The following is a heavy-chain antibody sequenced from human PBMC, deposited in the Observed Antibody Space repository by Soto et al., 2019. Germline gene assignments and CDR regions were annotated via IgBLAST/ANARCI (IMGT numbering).Heavy chain of an antibody. D-gene: IGHD4-17*01. Sequence: GGSLRLSCAASGFTVSSNYMSWVRQAPGKGLEWVSVIYSGGSTYYADSVKGRFTISRDNSKNTLYLQMNSLRAEDTAVYYCAKDSHDYGDFDYFDYWGQGTLVTVSS. J-gene: IGHJ4*02. CDR2: IYSGGST. CDR3: AKDSHDYGDFDYFDY. CDR1: GFTVSSNY. V-gene: IGHV3-53*01.